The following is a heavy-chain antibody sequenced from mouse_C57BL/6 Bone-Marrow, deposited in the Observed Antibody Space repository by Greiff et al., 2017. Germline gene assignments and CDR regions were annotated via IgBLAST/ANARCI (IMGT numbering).Heavy chain of an antibody. CDR1: GYTFTDYE. J-gene: IGHJ2*01. V-gene: IGHV1-15*01. CDR2: IDPETGGT. Sequence: VQLQQSGAELVRPGASVTLSCKASGYTFTDYEMHWVKQTPVHGLEWIGAIDPETGGTAYNQKFKGKAILTADKSSSTAYMELRSLTSEDSAVYYCTRPPYRNYWGQGTTRTVSS. CDR3: TRPPYRNY.